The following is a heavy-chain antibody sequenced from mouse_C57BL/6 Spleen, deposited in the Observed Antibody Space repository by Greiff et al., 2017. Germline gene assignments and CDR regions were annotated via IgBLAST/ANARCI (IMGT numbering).Heavy chain of an antibody. CDR3: ARRVTTVVARYFDY. J-gene: IGHJ2*01. Sequence: QVQLQQSGPELVKPGASVKLSCKASGYTFTSYDINWVKQRPGQGLEWIGWIYPRAGSTKYNEKFKGKATLTVDTSSSTAYMELHSLTSEDSAVYFCARRVTTVVARYFDYWGQGTTLTVSS. V-gene: IGHV1-85*01. CDR2: IYPRAGST. CDR1: GYTFTSYD. D-gene: IGHD1-1*01.